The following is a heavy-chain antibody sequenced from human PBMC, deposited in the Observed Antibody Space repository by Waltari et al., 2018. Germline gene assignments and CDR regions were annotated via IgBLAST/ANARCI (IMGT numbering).Heavy chain of an antibody. Sequence: EVQVVESGGGLVQPGGSLRLSCVASVCPFSNYWMSWVRQAPGKGLEWVANIKPDGSEKNHVDSVKGRFTISRDNAKNSLYLQMNSLRAEDTAVYYCVQGGFYYADWGQGTLVTVSS. CDR1: VCPFSNYW. J-gene: IGHJ4*02. V-gene: IGHV3-7*01. D-gene: IGHD3-10*01. CDR3: VQGGFYYAD. CDR2: IKPDGSEK.